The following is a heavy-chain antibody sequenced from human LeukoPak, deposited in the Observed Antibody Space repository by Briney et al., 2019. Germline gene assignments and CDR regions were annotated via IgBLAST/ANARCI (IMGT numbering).Heavy chain of an antibody. V-gene: IGHV3-11*04. Sequence: LSLTCTVSGGSISSYYWSWIRQPPGKGLEWVSYISSGSSTIYYADSVKGRFTISRDNAKNSLYLQMNSLRAEDTAVYYCASLHAFDIWGQGTMVTVSS. J-gene: IGHJ3*02. CDR3: ASLHAFDI. CDR1: GGSISSYY. CDR2: ISSGSSTI.